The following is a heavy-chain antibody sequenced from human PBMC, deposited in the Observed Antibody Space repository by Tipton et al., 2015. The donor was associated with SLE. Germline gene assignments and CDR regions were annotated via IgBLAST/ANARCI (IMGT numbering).Heavy chain of an antibody. CDR1: GGSFNGHY. CDR2: TNESGIT. V-gene: IGHV4-34*01. CDR3: ARCGGRNHFDY. Sequence: LRLSCAVYGGSFNGHYWNWFRQPPGKGLEWIGETNESGITHYNSSLKSRITISVDTSKNQFSLKLISVTAADTAVYYCARCGGRNHFDYWGQGTLVTVSS. J-gene: IGHJ4*02. D-gene: IGHD3-16*01.